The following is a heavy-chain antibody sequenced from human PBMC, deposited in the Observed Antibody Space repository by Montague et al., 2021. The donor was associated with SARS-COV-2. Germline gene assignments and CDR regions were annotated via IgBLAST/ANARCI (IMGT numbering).Heavy chain of an antibody. J-gene: IGHJ4*02. Sequence: LSLSLSASGFTFNSYTMNWVRQAPGKGLEWVASISGSGADIYYAPSLKGRFTISRDNARNSLFLQMSSLRADDTALYYCARWRWQQSEFDYWGQGTLVTVSS. CDR1: GFTFNSYT. CDR3: ARWRWQQSEFDY. CDR2: ISGSGADI. V-gene: IGHV3-21*06. D-gene: IGHD5-24*01.